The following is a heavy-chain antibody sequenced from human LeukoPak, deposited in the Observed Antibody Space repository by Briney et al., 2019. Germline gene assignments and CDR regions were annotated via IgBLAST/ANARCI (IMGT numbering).Heavy chain of an antibody. CDR3: ARDCVEGVCYPHDAFDI. CDR2: IFNGGST. J-gene: IGHJ3*02. V-gene: IGHV3-53*01. D-gene: IGHD2-8*01. Sequence: PGGSLRLSCAASGFAVSSNHMNWVRQAPGKGLEWVSVIFNGGSTYYADSVKGRFTISRDNAKNSLYLQMNSLRAEDTAVYYCARDCVEGVCYPHDAFDIWGQGTMVTVSS. CDR1: GFAVSSNH.